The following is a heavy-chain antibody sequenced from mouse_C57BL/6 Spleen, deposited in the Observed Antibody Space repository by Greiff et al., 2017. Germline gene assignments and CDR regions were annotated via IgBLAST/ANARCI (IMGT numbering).Heavy chain of an antibody. V-gene: IGHV2-9-1*01. CDR2: IWTGGGT. CDR3: ARIYYYGSSYGYFDV. J-gene: IGHJ1*03. D-gene: IGHD1-1*01. CDR1: GFSLTSYA. Sequence: QVQLKESGPGLVAPSQSLSITCTVSGFSLTSYAISWVRQPTGKGLEWLGVIWTGGGTNYTSALKSRMSISKDNSKSQVFFKMNSLQTDDTARYYCARIYYYGSSYGYFDVWGTGTTVTVSS.